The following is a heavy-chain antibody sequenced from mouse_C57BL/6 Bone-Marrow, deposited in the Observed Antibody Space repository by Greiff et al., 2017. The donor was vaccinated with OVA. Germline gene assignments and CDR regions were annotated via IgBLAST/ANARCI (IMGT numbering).Heavy chain of an antibody. CDR2: IDPANGNS. Sequence: VKLQQSVAELVRPGASVKLSCTASGFNIKNTYMHWVKQRPEQGLAWIGSIDPANGNSKYAPKFQGKATITAAKSSTTSYLQLSSLTSEDTSSYYSARVWYTSGAMDYWGQGTSVTVSS. CDR1: GFNIKNTY. D-gene: IGHD1-1*02. J-gene: IGHJ4*01. V-gene: IGHV14-3*01. CDR3: ARVWYTSGAMDY.